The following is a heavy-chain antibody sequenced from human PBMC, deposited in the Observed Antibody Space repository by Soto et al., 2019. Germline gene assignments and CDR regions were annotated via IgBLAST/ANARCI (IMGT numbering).Heavy chain of an antibody. V-gene: IGHV1-69*13. J-gene: IGHJ6*02. D-gene: IGHD3-3*01. CDR1: GGTFSSYA. CDR2: IIPIFGTA. CDR3: ASLEFGVVITHYYYYGMDV. Sequence: SVKVSCKASGGTFSSYAISWVRQAPGQGLEWMGGIIPIFGTANYAQKFQGRVTITADESTSTAYMELSSLRSEDTAVYYCASLEFGVVITHYYYYGMDVWGQGTTVTVSS.